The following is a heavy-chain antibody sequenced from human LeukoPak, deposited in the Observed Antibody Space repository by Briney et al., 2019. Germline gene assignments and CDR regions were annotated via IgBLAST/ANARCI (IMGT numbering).Heavy chain of an antibody. CDR1: GFTFSSYW. J-gene: IGHJ6*02. Sequence: GGSLRLSCAASGFTFSSYWMSRVRQAPGRGLEWVANIKQDGSEKYYVDSVKGRFTISRDNAKNSLYLQMNSLRAEDTAVYYCARESALYGMDVWGQGTTVTVSS. CDR3: ARESALYGMDV. V-gene: IGHV3-7*01. CDR2: IKQDGSEK.